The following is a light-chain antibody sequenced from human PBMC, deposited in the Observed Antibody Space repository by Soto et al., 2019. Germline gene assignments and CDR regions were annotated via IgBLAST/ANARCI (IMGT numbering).Light chain of an antibody. CDR3: QHYTLYSAP. J-gene: IGKJ5*01. CDR1: QSISTY. V-gene: IGKV1-39*01. Sequence: DIQLTQSPSSLFASVGDRVTITCRASQSISTYLNWYQQKPGKAPTLLIFGASSLHNGVPPRFTGSGSGSEFTLTINRLQPDDFATYYCQHYTLYSAPFGQGTRV. CDR2: GAS.